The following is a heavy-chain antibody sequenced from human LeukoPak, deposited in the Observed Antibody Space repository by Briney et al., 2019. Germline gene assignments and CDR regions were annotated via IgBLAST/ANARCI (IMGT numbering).Heavy chain of an antibody. CDR1: GASLSSHY. Sequence: SETLSLTCTVSGASLSSHYWSWIRQPPGKGLELIGHIYDTGTTFYSPSLEGRVSISLATSKNLFSLSLSSVTAADTAVYYCARFSSNCGTSSCYLTYWGQGILVTVSS. CDR3: ARFSSNCGTSSCYLTY. V-gene: IGHV4-59*11. D-gene: IGHD2-2*01. CDR2: IYDTGTT. J-gene: IGHJ4*02.